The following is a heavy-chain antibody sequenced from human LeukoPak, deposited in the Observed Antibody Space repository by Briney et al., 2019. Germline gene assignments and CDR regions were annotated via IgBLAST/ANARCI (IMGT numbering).Heavy chain of an antibody. CDR2: INPNSGGT. CDR3: ARERREFFDY. Sequence: ASVKVSFMASGYTFIDCYVHWMRQAPGQGLEWMGWINPNSGGTKYAQNFQGRVTMTRDTSISTAYMELSRLRSDDTAVYYCARERREFFDYWGQGTLVTVSS. D-gene: IGHD3-10*01. CDR1: GYTFIDCY. V-gene: IGHV1-2*02. J-gene: IGHJ4*02.